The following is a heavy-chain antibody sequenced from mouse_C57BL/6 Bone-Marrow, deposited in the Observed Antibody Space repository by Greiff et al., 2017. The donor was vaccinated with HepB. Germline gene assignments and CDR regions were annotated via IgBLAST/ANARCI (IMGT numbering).Heavy chain of an antibody. J-gene: IGHJ1*03. CDR1: GYTFTSYW. D-gene: IGHD1-1*01. CDR2: IHPSDSDT. V-gene: IGHV1-74*01. CDR3: AITGYYGSSYWYFDV. Sequence: QVQLNQPGAELVKPGASVKVSCKASGYTFTSYWMHWVKQRPGQGLEWIGRIHPSDSDTNYNQKFKGKATLTVDKSSSTAYMQLSSLTSEDSAVYYCAITGYYGSSYWYFDVWGTGTTVTVSS.